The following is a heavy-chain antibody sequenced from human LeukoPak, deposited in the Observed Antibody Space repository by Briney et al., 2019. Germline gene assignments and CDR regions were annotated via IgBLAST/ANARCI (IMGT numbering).Heavy chain of an antibody. Sequence: GGSLRLSCGASGFTFGTYWMHWVRQAPGKGLVWVSGINSDGGTTTYADSVKGRFTISRDNAKNTLYLQMNSLRAEDTALYYCAKDCSISSSFCFGFDPWGQGTLVTVSS. CDR2: INSDGGTT. J-gene: IGHJ5*02. CDR1: GFTFGTYW. D-gene: IGHD6-13*01. CDR3: AKDCSISSSFCFGFDP. V-gene: IGHV3-74*01.